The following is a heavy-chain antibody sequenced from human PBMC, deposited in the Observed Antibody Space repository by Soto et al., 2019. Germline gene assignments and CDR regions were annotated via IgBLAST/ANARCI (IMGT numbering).Heavy chain of an antibody. CDR3: FFLMIRRPPRSTLFPTRRSSDL. V-gene: IGHV2-70*01. CDR1: GFSLSRKGMS. Sequence: SGPTLVNPKQTLILTCAFSGFSLSRKGMSVSWIRQPPGKALEFLALIDWEEEKFYSPSLRTRLTVSKDTSKSQVVLTLTNVDHVDTATYYFFFLMIRRPPRSTLFPTRRSSDL. J-gene: IGHJ2*01. D-gene: IGHD4-17*01. CDR2: IDWEEEK.